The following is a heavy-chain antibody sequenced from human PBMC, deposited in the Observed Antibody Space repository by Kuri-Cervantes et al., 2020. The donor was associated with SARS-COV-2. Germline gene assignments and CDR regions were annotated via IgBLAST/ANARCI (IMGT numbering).Heavy chain of an antibody. CDR3: AREGMEQWLVLGVAVY. CDR1: GFTFSSYS. D-gene: IGHD6-19*01. V-gene: IGHV3-21*01. Sequence: GGSLRLSCVASGFTFSSYSMNWVRQAPGKGLEWVSSISSSSSYIYYADSVKGRFTISRDNAKNSLYLQMNSLRAEDTAVYYCAREGMEQWLVLGVAVYWGQGTLVTVSS. CDR2: ISSSSSYI. J-gene: IGHJ4*02.